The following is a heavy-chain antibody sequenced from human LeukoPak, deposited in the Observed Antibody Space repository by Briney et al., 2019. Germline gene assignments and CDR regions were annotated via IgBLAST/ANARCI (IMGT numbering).Heavy chain of an antibody. J-gene: IGHJ4*02. CDR2: IYYSGST. CDR3: AREAGYDYVWGSYNPSGFDY. D-gene: IGHD3-16*01. Sequence: PSETLSLTCTVSGGSISSYYWSWIRQPPGKGLEWIGYIYYSGSTNYNPSLKSRVTISVDTSKNQFSLKLSSVTAADTAVYYCAREAGYDYVWGSYNPSGFDYWGQGTLVTVPS. CDR1: GGSISSYY. V-gene: IGHV4-59*01.